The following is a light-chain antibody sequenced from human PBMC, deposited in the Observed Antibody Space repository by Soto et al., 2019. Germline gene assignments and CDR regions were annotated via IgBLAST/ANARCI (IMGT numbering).Light chain of an antibody. CDR3: CSYAGSYXSVV. J-gene: IGLJ2*01. V-gene: IGLV2-11*01. Sequence: QSALTQPRSVSGSPGQSVTISCTGTSSDVGGYNYVSWYQQHPGKAPKLMIYDVSKRPSGVPDRFSGSKSGNTASLTISGLQAEDEADYYCCSYAGSYXSVVFGGGTKX. CDR1: SSDVGGYNY. CDR2: DVS.